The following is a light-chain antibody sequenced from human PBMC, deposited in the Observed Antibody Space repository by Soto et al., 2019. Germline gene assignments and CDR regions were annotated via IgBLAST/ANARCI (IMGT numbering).Light chain of an antibody. Sequence: DLQMTQSPSAMSASVGDRVTITCRASQDISNYLAWFQQKPGKVPERLIFAAYKLQSGVPSRFSGSGSGTEFTLTISSLQPEDFATYYCLQHRSFPWTFGQGTKVEIK. CDR2: AAY. CDR1: QDISNY. CDR3: LQHRSFPWT. V-gene: IGKV1-17*03. J-gene: IGKJ1*01.